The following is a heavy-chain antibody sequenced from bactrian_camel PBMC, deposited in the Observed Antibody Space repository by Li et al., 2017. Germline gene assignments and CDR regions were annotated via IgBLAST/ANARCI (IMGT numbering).Heavy chain of an antibody. J-gene: IGHJ4*01. D-gene: IGHD1*01. CDR2: IDPVFNRT. V-gene: IGHV3S40*01. Sequence: VQLVESGGGSVQAGSSLRLSCAASGHTAGNYGMAWFRQAPGKEREGVAAIDPVFNRTYYDDSVKGRFTISPDNAKNTIYLQMNNLKPEDTAMYYCAAKSACLDLLRAIPLARWVGQGTQVTVS. CDR1: GHTAGNYG.